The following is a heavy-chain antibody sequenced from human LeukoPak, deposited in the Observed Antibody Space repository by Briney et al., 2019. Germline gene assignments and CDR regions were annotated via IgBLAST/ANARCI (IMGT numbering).Heavy chain of an antibody. CDR1: GGSISSYY. Sequence: SETLSLTCTVSGGSISSYYWSWIRQPPGKGLEWIGYIYYSGSTNYNPSLKSRVTISVDTSKNQFSLKLSSVTAADTAVYYCARVLGYSGSPLRFDPWGQGTLVTVSS. J-gene: IGHJ5*02. V-gene: IGHV4-59*01. CDR2: IYYSGST. CDR3: ARVLGYSGSPLRFDP. D-gene: IGHD1-26*01.